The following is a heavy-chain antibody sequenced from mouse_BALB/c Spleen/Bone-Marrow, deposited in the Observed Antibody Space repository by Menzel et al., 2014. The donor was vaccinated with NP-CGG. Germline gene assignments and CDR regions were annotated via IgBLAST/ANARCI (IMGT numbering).Heavy chain of an antibody. CDR2: ISSGGSST. Sequence: EVKLMESGGDLVKPGGSLKLSCVASGFTFSSYGMSWVRQTLDKRLEWVATISSGGSSTYYPASVKGRFTISRDNAKSTLYLQMSSLNSEDTAMYYCTRRPLQANSYFDCWGQGTTLTVSS. D-gene: IGHD3-2*02. V-gene: IGHV5-6*02. J-gene: IGHJ2*01. CDR1: GFTFSSYG. CDR3: TRRPLQANSYFDC.